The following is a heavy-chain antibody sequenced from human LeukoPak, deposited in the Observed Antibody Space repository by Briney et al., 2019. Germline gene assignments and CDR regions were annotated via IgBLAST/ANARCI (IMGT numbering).Heavy chain of an antibody. J-gene: IGHJ5*02. CDR3: AKVNVIFSAGFDP. CDR1: GGSISSSSYY. Sequence: SETLTLTCTVSGGSISSSSYYWGWIRQPPGKGLEWIVSFYYSGSTYYNPSLKSRVTISLDTSKNQFSLKLRSVTAADTAVYYCAKVNVIFSAGFDPWGQGTLVTVSS. D-gene: IGHD3/OR15-3a*01. CDR2: FYYSGST. V-gene: IGHV4-39*07.